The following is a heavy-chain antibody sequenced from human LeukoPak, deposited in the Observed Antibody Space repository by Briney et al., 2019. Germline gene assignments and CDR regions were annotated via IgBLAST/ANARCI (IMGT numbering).Heavy chain of an antibody. Sequence: PGGSLRLSCAASGFTFSRYAMSWVRQTPGKGLEWVSGIRESGGNTYYADSVKGRFTISRDNSRSTLYLQMNGLRAEDTAIYFCAKEVAAVGVPYLDYWGQGALVTVSS. CDR3: AKEVAAVGVPYLDY. D-gene: IGHD6-13*01. V-gene: IGHV3-23*01. CDR2: IRESGGNT. CDR1: GFTFSRYA. J-gene: IGHJ4*02.